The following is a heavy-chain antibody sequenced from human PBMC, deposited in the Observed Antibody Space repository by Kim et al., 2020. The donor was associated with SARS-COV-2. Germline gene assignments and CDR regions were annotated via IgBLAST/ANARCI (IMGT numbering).Heavy chain of an antibody. CDR3: ARARAATIYYFDY. V-gene: IGHV4-59*01. J-gene: IGHJ4*02. D-gene: IGHD6-25*01. Sequence: SNPSLKSRVTISVDMSKNQFSLNLNSMTAADTAVYYCARARAATIYYFDYWGQGTLVAVSS.